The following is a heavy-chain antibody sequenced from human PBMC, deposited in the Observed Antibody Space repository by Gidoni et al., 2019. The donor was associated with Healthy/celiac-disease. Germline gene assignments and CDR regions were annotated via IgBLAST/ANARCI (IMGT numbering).Heavy chain of an antibody. CDR3: ARVSLWFGELSFDY. Sequence: GIINPSGGSTSYAQKFQGRVTMTRDTSTSTVYMELSSLRSEDTAVYYCARVSLWFGELSFDYWGQGTLVTVSS. J-gene: IGHJ4*02. CDR2: INPSGGST. D-gene: IGHD3-10*01. V-gene: IGHV1-46*01.